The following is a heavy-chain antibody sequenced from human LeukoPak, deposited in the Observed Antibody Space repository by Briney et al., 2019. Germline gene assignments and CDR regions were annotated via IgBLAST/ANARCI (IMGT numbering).Heavy chain of an antibody. CDR3: ARDSYGDYGEYFDY. V-gene: IGHV1-2*02. CDR2: INPNSGGT. CDR1: GYTFTGYY. J-gene: IGHJ4*02. Sequence: ASVKVSCKASGYTFTGYYMHWVRQAPGQGLEWMGWINPNSGGTNYAQKFQGRVTMTRDTSISTAYMELSRLRSDDTAVYYCARDSYGDYGEYFDYWGQGTLVTVSS. D-gene: IGHD4-17*01.